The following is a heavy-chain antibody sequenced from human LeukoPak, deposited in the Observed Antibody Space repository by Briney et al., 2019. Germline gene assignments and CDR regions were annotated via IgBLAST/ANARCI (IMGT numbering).Heavy chain of an antibody. D-gene: IGHD3-22*01. CDR2: IFYSGST. V-gene: IGHV4-39*07. CDR3: ARVVYYDSSGYLGGDAFDI. J-gene: IGHJ3*02. Sequence: SSETLSLTCTVSGGSISSSSYYWGWIRQPPGKGLEWIGSIFYSGSTYYNPSLKSRVTISVDTSKNQFSLKLSSVTAADTAVYYCARVVYYDSSGYLGGDAFDIWGQGTMVTVSS. CDR1: GGSISSSSYY.